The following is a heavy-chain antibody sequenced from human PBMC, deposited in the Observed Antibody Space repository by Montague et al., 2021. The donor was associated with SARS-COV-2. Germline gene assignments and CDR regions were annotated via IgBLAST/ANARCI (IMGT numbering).Heavy chain of an antibody. J-gene: IGHJ4*02. CDR3: WRKGRVKSGLAY. D-gene: IGHD2-21*01. CDR1: GDSISTANW. CDR2: IYHTGST. Sequence: SETVSLTCAVSGDSISTANWWSWVRLPPGKGLEWVGEIYHTGSTSYNPSLKSRVSMSFDKSWNQFSLRLTSVTAADTAIYYCWRKGRVKSGLAYWGQGTLVTVSS. V-gene: IGHV4-4*02.